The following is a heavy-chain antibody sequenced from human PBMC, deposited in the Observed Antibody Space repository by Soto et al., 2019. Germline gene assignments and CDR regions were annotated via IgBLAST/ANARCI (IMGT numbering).Heavy chain of an antibody. CDR1: GFTFSSYW. CDR3: VRTSLVVAAATREDY. V-gene: IGHV3-74*01. CDR2: INSDGSST. D-gene: IGHD2-15*01. J-gene: IGHJ4*02. Sequence: EVQLVESGGGLVQPGGSLRLSCAASGFTFSSYWMHWVRQAPGKGLVWVSRINSDGSSTSYADSVKGRFTISRDNAKNTLYLQMNSLRAEDTAVYYCVRTSLVVAAATREDYWGQGTLVPVS.